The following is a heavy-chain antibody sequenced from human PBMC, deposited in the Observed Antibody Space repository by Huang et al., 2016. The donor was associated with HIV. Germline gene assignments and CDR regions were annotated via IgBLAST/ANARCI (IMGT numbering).Heavy chain of an antibody. CDR3: ARDATGYGTGWSTEFDY. CDR1: GYTFDSYG. J-gene: IGHJ4*02. Sequence: HVQLVQSGADVKKPGASVKVSCKASGYTFDSYGINWVRQAPGQGLEWMGWIGPHSGKRNHAKKLQGRVTMTTDTTTSTAYMELRILTSDDTAVYYCARDATGYGTGWSTEFDYWGQGTLVTVSS. D-gene: IGHD6-19*01. CDR2: IGPHSGKR. V-gene: IGHV1-18*04.